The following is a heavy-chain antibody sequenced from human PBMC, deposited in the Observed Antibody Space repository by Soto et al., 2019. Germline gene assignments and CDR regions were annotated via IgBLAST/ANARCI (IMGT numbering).Heavy chain of an antibody. CDR2: IYYSGST. Sequence: QVQLQESGPGLVKPSQTLSLTCTVSGGSISSGGYYWSWIRQHPGKGLEWIGYIYYSGSTHYNLSPASRVIISVETSKNQSSLKLSCVTAADTAVYYCASWWFGGGAFDIWGQGTMVTASS. D-gene: IGHD3-10*01. CDR1: GGSISSGGYY. CDR3: ASWWFGGGAFDI. J-gene: IGHJ3*02. V-gene: IGHV4-31*03.